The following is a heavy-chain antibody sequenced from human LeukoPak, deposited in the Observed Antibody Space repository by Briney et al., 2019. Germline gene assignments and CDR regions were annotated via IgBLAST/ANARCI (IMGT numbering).Heavy chain of an antibody. CDR3: ASDRGSSDWNFHFDY. Sequence: PSETLSLTCAVSGGSISVGGYSWSWLRQPPGRGLDWLGYIYYSGTTYYNPSLKSRVTISVDTSKNQFSLKLSSVTAADTDVYYCASDRGSSDWNFHFDYWGQGTLVSVSS. D-gene: IGHD1-7*01. V-gene: IGHV4-30-4*07. J-gene: IGHJ4*02. CDR2: IYYSGTT. CDR1: GGSISVGGYS.